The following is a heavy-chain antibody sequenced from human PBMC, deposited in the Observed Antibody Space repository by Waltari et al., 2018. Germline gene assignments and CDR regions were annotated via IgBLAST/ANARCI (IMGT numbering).Heavy chain of an antibody. CDR2: ISSSSSTI. CDR1: GYTFTSYA. J-gene: IGHJ4*02. V-gene: IGHV3-48*01. D-gene: IGHD1-26*01. CDR3: ARDGVSKRKGRFDY. Sequence: VQLVQSGSELKKPGASVKVSCKASGYTFTSYAMNWVRQAPGKGLEWVSYISSSSSTIYYADSVKGRFTISRDNAKNSLYLQMNSLRAEDTAVYYCARDGVSKRKGRFDYWGQGTLVTVSS.